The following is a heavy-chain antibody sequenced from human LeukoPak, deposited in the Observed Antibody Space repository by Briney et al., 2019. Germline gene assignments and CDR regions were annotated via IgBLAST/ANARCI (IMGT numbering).Heavy chain of an antibody. CDR2: ISGSGGST. J-gene: IGHJ4*02. CDR1: GFTFSSYA. Sequence: GGSLRLSCAAPGFTFSSYAMSWVRQAPGKGLEWVSAISGSGGSTYYADSVKGRFTISRDNSKNTLYLQMNSLRAEDTAVYYCANPGGYYDFWSGYPIDYWGQGTLVTVSS. D-gene: IGHD3-3*01. CDR3: ANPGGYYDFWSGYPIDY. V-gene: IGHV3-23*01.